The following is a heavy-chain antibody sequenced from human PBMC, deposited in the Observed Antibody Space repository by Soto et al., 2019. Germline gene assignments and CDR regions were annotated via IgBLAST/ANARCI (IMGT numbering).Heavy chain of an antibody. CDR1: GYTFTHFY. CDR3: ARDEGGYDILAGYYKAHHFDY. J-gene: IGHJ4*02. D-gene: IGHD3-9*01. V-gene: IGHV1-18*01. CDR2: ISPHNFNT. Sequence: ASVKVSCKASGYTFTHFYITWVRQAPGQGLEWMGAISPHNFNTNYAQKFRGRVTLTTEKSTNTAYMDLRSLTSDDTAVYYCARDEGGYDILAGYYKAHHFDYWGQGVPVTVSS.